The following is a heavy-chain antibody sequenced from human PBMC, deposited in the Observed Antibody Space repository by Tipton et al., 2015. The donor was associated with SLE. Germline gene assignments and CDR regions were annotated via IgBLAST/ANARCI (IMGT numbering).Heavy chain of an antibody. CDR3: ARELDIMYTTYLDY. CDR1: GGSIRSYC. D-gene: IGHD5/OR15-5a*01. J-gene: IGHJ4*02. Sequence: TLSLTCTVSGGSIRSYCWSWIRQPPGKGLEWIGQFNHGGTTNYSPSLKSRVTISIDMSKNQFSLSLTSVTAADTAVYYCARELDIMYTTYLDYWGQGPLVTVSS. V-gene: IGHV4-34*01. CDR2: FNHGGTT.